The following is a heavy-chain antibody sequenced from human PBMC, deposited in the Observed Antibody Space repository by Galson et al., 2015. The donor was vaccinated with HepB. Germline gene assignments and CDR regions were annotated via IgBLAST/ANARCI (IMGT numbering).Heavy chain of an antibody. V-gene: IGHV1-8*01. Sequence: GYTFTSYDINWVRQATGQGLEWMGWMNPNSGNTGYAQKFQGRVTMTRNTSISTAYMELSSLRSEDTAVYYCARGRYAGGIAAAILYYYGMDVWGQGTTVTVSS. D-gene: IGHD6-13*01. CDR3: ARGRYAGGIAAAILYYYGMDV. CDR1: GYTFTSYD. J-gene: IGHJ6*02. CDR2: MNPNSGNT.